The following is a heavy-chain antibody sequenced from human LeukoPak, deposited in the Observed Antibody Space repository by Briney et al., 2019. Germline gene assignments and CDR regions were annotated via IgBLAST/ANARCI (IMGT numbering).Heavy chain of an antibody. D-gene: IGHD5-12*01. J-gene: IGHJ4*02. CDR3: AIYSGYDESFDY. Sequence: SETLSLTCTVSGGSIGSYYWSWIRQPPGKGLEWIGYIYYSGSTNYNPSLKSRVTISVDTSKNQFSLKLSSVTAADTAVYYCAIYSGYDESFDYWGQGTLVTVSS. CDR2: IYYSGST. CDR1: GGSIGSYY. V-gene: IGHV4-59*01.